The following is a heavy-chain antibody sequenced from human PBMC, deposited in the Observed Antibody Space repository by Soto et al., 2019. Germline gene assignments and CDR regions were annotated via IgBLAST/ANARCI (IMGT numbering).Heavy chain of an antibody. Sequence: GGSLRLSCAASGFTFSTYVMHWVRQAPGKGLEWVALISSDENTKYYAESVEGRFTISRDNSKDTLFLQLNSLRPEDTALYFCARGSFFHVADRGRGTSVTVSS. J-gene: IGHJ4*02. CDR1: GFTFSTYV. CDR3: ARGSFFHVAD. CDR2: ISSDENTK. V-gene: IGHV3-30-3*01.